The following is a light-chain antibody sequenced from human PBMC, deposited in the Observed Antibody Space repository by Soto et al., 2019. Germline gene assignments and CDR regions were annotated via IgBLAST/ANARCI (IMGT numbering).Light chain of an antibody. CDR1: QSVGSF. Sequence: EIVLTQSPATLSLSPGERATLSCRASQSVGSFLAWYQQKPGQAPRLLIYDTSIRATGNPARFSGSGSGTDFTLTISSLEPEDFAVYYCQQRNSWPPTFTFGQGTRLEIK. J-gene: IGKJ5*01. V-gene: IGKV3-11*01. CDR3: QQRNSWPPTFT. CDR2: DTS.